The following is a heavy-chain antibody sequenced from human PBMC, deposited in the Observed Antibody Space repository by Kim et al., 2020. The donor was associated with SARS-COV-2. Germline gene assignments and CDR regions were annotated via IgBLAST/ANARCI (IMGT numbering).Heavy chain of an antibody. CDR3: VRAPDS. CDR1: GDSITYSDSHY. V-gene: IGHV4-39*07. CDR2: FYSIGNT. Sequence: SETLSLTCTVSGDSITYSDSHYWGWIRQPPGRGLEWIGSFYSIGNTYYSPSLKSRVTISVDRSKGQFSLKVNSVTAADTAIYYCVRAPDSWGQGTLVTVSS. J-gene: IGHJ4*02.